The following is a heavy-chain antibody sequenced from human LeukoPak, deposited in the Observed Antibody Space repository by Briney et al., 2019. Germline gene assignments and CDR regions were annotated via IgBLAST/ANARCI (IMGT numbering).Heavy chain of an antibody. D-gene: IGHD6-6*01. Sequence: GGSLRLSCAASGFTFSSYAMSWVRQAPGKGLEWVSGISGSGSGYSTYFADSVKGRFTISRDNSKNTLYLQMNSLRADDTAVYYCARDYRAARAWGQGTLVTVSS. CDR1: GFTFSSYA. CDR3: ARDYRAARA. J-gene: IGHJ5*02. CDR2: ISGSGSGYST. V-gene: IGHV3-23*01.